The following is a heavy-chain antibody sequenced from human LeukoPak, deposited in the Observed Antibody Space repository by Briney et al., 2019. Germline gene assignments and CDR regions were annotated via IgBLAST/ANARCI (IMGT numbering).Heavy chain of an antibody. D-gene: IGHD5-24*01. Sequence: SETLSLTCAVYGGSFSGYYWSWIRQPPGKGLEWIGEINHSGSTNYNPSLKSRVTISVDTSKNQFSLKLSSVTAADTAVYYCARSLPRLQKRFDPWGQGTLVTVSS. J-gene: IGHJ5*02. V-gene: IGHV4-34*01. CDR3: ARSLPRLQKRFDP. CDR1: GGSFSGYY. CDR2: INHSGST.